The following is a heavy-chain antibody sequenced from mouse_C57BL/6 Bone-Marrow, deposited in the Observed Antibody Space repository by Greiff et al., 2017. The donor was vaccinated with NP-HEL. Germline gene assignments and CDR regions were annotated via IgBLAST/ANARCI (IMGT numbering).Heavy chain of an antibody. J-gene: IGHJ3*01. CDR3: ARGGLGPWFAY. D-gene: IGHD4-1*01. CDR2: IYPRSGNT. Sequence: QVQLQQSGAELARPGASVKLSCKASGYTFTSYGISWVKQRTGQGLEWIGEIYPRSGNTYYNEKFKGKATLTADKSPSTAYMELRSLTSEDSAVYFCARGGLGPWFAYWGQGTLVTVSA. CDR1: GYTFTSYG. V-gene: IGHV1-81*01.